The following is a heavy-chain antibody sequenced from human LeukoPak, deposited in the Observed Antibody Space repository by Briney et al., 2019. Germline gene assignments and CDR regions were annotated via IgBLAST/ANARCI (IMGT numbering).Heavy chain of an antibody. CDR3: ARLTRGVTTGDY. D-gene: IGHD4-17*01. J-gene: IGHJ4*02. V-gene: IGHV1-46*01. CDR2: INPSGGST. CDR1: GYTFTSYY. Sequence: VASVKVSCKASGYTFTSYYMHWVRQAPGQGLEWMGTINPSGGSTSYAQKFQGRVTMTRDTSTSTVYMELSSLRSEDTAVYYCARLTRGVTTGDYWGQGTLVTVSS.